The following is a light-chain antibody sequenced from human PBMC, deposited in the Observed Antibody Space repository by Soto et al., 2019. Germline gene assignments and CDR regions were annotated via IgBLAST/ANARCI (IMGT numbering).Light chain of an antibody. J-gene: IGKJ1*01. Sequence: DIVMTQTPLSLSVTPGEPASISCRSSRSLLDSADGSTYLDWYLQKPGQSPQLLINTLSYRASGVPDRFSGSGSDTDFTLKISRVEAEDVGVYYCMQHIEFPWTFGQGTKVEIK. CDR2: TLS. CDR1: RSLLDSADGSTY. V-gene: IGKV2-40*01. CDR3: MQHIEFPWT.